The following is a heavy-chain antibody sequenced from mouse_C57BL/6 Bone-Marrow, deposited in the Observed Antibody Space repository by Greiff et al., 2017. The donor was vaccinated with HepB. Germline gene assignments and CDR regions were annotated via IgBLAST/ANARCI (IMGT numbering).Heavy chain of an antibody. CDR2: ISSGSRTI. Sequence: EVKLVESGGGLVKPGGSLKLSCAASGFTFSDYGMHWVRQAPEKGLEWVAYISSGSRTIYYADIVKGRFTISRDNAKNTLFLRMTRLRSEDTAMYYCARNWPDYWGQGTTLTVSS. CDR1: GFTFSDYG. V-gene: IGHV5-17*01. CDR3: ARNWPDY. D-gene: IGHD4-1*01. J-gene: IGHJ2*01.